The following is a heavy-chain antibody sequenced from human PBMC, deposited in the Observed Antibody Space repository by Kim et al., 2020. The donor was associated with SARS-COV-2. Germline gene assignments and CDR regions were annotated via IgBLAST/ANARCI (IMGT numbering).Heavy chain of an antibody. J-gene: IGHJ5*02. CDR3: ARDSGSYLSWFDP. Sequence: SNPSLKSRVTISVDTSKNQFSLKLSSVTAADTAVYYCARDSGSYLSWFDPWGQGTLVTVSS. D-gene: IGHD1-26*01. V-gene: IGHV4-59*01.